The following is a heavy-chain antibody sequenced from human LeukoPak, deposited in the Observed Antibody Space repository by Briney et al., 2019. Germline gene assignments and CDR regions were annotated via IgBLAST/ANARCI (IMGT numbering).Heavy chain of an antibody. CDR2: ISSNGGST. CDR1: GFTFSSYA. D-gene: IGHD6-13*01. Sequence: PGGSLRLSCSASGFTFSSYAMHWVRQAPGKGLEYVSAISSNGGSTYYADSVKGRFTISRDNSKNTLYLQMSSLRAEDTAVYYCVKGAKGHLAHAGYSSSWRGFNYWGQGTLVTVSS. V-gene: IGHV3-64D*06. CDR3: VKGAKGHLAHAGYSSSWRGFNY. J-gene: IGHJ4*02.